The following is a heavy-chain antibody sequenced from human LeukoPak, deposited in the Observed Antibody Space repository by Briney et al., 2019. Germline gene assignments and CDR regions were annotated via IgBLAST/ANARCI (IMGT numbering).Heavy chain of an antibody. CDR3: AKDKPLWFGETRGPDY. Sequence: GRSLRLSCAASGFTFSSYGMHWVRQAPGKGLEWVAVISYDGSNKYYADSVKGRFTISRDNSKNTLYLQMNSLRAEDTAVYYCAKDKPLWFGETRGPDYWGQGTLVTVSS. CDR2: ISYDGSNK. CDR1: GFTFSSYG. J-gene: IGHJ4*02. V-gene: IGHV3-30*18. D-gene: IGHD3-10*01.